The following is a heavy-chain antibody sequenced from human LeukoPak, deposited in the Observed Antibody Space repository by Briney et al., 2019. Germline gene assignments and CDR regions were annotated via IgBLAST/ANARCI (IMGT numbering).Heavy chain of an antibody. CDR1: GFTFSDYG. Sequence: GSLRLSCAASGFTFSDYGMHWVRQAPGKGLEWMAFIRYDGSNKFYADSLKGRFTISRDNSKNTVYLQMNSLRAEDTAVYYCATSLVVLITHDVFDIWGQGAMVTVSS. J-gene: IGHJ3*02. CDR2: IRYDGSNK. V-gene: IGHV3-30*02. D-gene: IGHD3-22*01. CDR3: ATSLVVLITHDVFDI.